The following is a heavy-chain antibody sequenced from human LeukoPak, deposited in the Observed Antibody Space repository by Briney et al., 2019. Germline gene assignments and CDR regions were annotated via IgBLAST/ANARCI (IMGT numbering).Heavy chain of an antibody. CDR3: ARPFDY. Sequence: PSETLSLTCTVSGDSIPNYYWSWIRQPPGKGLEWIGYISNSGSTNYNPSLRSRVTISVDTSKNQFSLKLSSVTAADTAVYYCARPFDYWGQGTLVTVSS. J-gene: IGHJ4*02. CDR1: GDSIPNYY. CDR2: ISNSGST. V-gene: IGHV4-4*09.